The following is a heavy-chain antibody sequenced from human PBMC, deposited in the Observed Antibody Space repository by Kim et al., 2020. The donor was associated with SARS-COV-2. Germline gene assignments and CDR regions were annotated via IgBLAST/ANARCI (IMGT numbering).Heavy chain of an antibody. CDR1: GGSISSSSYY. Sequence: SETLSLTCTVSGGSISSSSYYWGWIRQPPGKGLEWIGSIYYSGSTYYNPSLKSRVTISVDTSKNQFSLKLSSVTAADTAVYYCARQRIHLGMDVWGQGTTVTVSS. D-gene: IGHD2-15*01. V-gene: IGHV4-39*01. CDR3: ARQRIHLGMDV. J-gene: IGHJ6*02. CDR2: IYYSGST.